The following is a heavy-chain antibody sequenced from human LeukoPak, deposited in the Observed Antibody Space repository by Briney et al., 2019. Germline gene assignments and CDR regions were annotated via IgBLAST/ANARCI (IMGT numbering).Heavy chain of an antibody. D-gene: IGHD1-7*01. CDR1: GLTFSSYA. Sequence: GGSLRLSCAASGLTFSSYAMSWVRQAPGKGLEWVSAISGSGGSTYYADSVKGRFTISRDNSKNTLYLQMNSLGAEDTAVYYCAKIKTGTTRSFDYWGQGTLVTVSS. CDR3: AKIKTGTTRSFDY. CDR2: ISGSGGST. J-gene: IGHJ4*02. V-gene: IGHV3-23*01.